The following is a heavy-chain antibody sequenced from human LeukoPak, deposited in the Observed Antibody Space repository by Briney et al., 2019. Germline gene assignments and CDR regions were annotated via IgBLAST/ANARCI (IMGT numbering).Heavy chain of an antibody. Sequence: GGSLRLSCAASGFTFSSYGMHWVRQAPGKGLEWVAVVWYDGSKKYSADSVKGRITISRDDSKNTLYLQMNSLRAEDTAIYYCAKDRVPDGAWSFDYWGQGTLVTVSS. D-gene: IGHD4/OR15-4a*01. CDR1: GFTFSSYG. J-gene: IGHJ4*02. V-gene: IGHV3-33*06. CDR3: AKDRVPDGAWSFDY. CDR2: VWYDGSKK.